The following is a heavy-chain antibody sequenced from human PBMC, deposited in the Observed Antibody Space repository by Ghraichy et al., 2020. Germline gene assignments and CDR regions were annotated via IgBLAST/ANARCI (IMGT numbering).Heavy chain of an antibody. V-gene: IGHV4-39*01. CDR3: ARHPKLRFFVDAFDI. CDR2: IYYSGST. D-gene: IGHD3-3*01. CDR1: GGSISSSSYY. J-gene: IGHJ3*02. Sequence: SETLSLTCTVSGGSISSSSYYWGWIRQPPGKGLEWIGSIYYSGSTYYNPSLKSRVTISVDTSKNQFSLKLSSVTAADTAVFYCARHPKLRFFVDAFDIWGQGTMVTVSS.